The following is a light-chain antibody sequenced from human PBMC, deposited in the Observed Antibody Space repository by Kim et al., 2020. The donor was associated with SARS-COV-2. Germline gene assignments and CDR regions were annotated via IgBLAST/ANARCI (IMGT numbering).Light chain of an antibody. V-gene: IGLV2-11*01. CDR3: CSYAGSFVV. CDR2: DVS. Sequence: PGQSVTISCTGTSSDGGGYNYVSWYQQHPGKAPKLMIYDVSKRPSGVPDRFSGSKSGNTASLTISGLQAEDEADYYCCSYAGSFVVFGGGTKLTVL. J-gene: IGLJ2*01. CDR1: SSDGGGYNY.